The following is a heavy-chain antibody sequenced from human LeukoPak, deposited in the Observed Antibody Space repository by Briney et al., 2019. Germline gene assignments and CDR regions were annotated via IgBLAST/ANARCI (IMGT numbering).Heavy chain of an antibody. J-gene: IGHJ4*02. Sequence: PSETLSLTCTVSGGSISSYYWSWIRQPAGKGLEWIGRKYTSGSTNYNPSLKSRDTISVDKSKNQFSLKLSSVTAADTAVYYCAREKTYYYDSSGYYQRNYFDYWGQGTLVTVSS. CDR3: AREKTYYYDSSGYYQRNYFDY. V-gene: IGHV4-4*07. CDR2: KYTSGST. CDR1: GGSISSYY. D-gene: IGHD3-22*01.